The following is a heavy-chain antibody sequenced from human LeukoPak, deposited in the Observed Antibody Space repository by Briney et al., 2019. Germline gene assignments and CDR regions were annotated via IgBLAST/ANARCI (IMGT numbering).Heavy chain of an antibody. J-gene: IGHJ4*02. CDR3: ARDQRLWFYDY. Sequence: GGSLRLSCAASGFTFSSYSMNWVRQAPGKGLEWVSYISSSSSTIYYADSVKGRFTISRDNAKNSLYLQMNSLRAEDMAVYYCARDQRLWFYDYWGQGTLVTVSS. CDR2: ISSSSSTI. CDR1: GFTFSSYS. D-gene: IGHD3-10*01. V-gene: IGHV3-48*01.